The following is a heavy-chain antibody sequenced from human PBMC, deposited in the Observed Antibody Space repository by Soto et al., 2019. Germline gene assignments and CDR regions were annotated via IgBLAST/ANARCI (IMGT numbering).Heavy chain of an antibody. CDR1: GFTFSNSA. Sequence: QVQLVESGGGVVQPGRSLRLSCAASGFTFSNSAMHWVRQAPGRGLEWVAVIWYDGSEKYYTDSVKGRFTISRDNSKNTLYLQMNSLRAEDTAVYYCGRVGDDYGDFDKWGQGTLVTVSS. J-gene: IGHJ4*02. CDR2: IWYDGSEK. D-gene: IGHD4-17*01. CDR3: GRVGDDYGDFDK. V-gene: IGHV3-33*01.